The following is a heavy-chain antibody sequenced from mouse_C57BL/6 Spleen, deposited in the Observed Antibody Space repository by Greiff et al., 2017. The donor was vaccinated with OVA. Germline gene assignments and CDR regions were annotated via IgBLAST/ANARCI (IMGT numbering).Heavy chain of an antibody. D-gene: IGHD1-1*01. CDR1: GYTFTSYG. Sequence: QVQLQQSGAELARPGASVKLSCKASGYTFTSYGISWVKQRTGQGLEWIGEIYPRSGNTSYNEKFKGKATLTADKSSSTAYMELRSLTSEDSAVYFCARLINYCGSSRDYYAMDYWGQGTSVTVSS. J-gene: IGHJ4*01. CDR2: IYPRSGNT. CDR3: ARLINYCGSSRDYYAMDY. V-gene: IGHV1-81*01.